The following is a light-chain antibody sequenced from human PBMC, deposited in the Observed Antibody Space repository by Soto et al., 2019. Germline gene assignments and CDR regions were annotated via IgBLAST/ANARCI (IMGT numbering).Light chain of an antibody. CDR2: DAS. CDR1: QTISNW. Sequence: DIQMTQSPSTLSASVGDRVTITCRASQTISNWLAWYQQKPGKAPKLLIYDASILESGVPSRFSGSGSGTEFPLTIRNLQAYYFAAYFCQQYNSYSSTFGQGTKVEIK. V-gene: IGKV1-5*01. J-gene: IGKJ1*01. CDR3: QQYNSYSST.